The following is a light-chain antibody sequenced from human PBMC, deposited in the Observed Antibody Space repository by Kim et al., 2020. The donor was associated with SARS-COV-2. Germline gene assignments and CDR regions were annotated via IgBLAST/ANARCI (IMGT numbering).Light chain of an antibody. Sequence: APGKRASITCGGNNIGSKSVHWYQQKPGQAPVLVIYYDSDRPSGIPERFSGSNSGNTATLTISRVEAGDEADYNCQVWDSSSDHPVFGGGTQLTVL. CDR1: NIGSKS. J-gene: IGLJ2*01. V-gene: IGLV3-21*04. CDR3: QVWDSSSDHPV. CDR2: YDS.